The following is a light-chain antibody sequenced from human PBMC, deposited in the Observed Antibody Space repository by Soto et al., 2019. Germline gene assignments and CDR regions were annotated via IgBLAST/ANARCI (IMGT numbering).Light chain of an antibody. V-gene: IGKV3-11*01. J-gene: IGKJ3*01. CDR1: QSVSSY. CDR2: DAS. Sequence: EIVLTQSPATLSLSPGERATLSCRASQSVSSYLAWYQQKPGQAPRLLIYDASNRATGIPARFSGSGSGTDFTLTNSSLDPEDSAVYSCQQSSNWLFTFGPGTKVEIK. CDR3: QQSSNWLFT.